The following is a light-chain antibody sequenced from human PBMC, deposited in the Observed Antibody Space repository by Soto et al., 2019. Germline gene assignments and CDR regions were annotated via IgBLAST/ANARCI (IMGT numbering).Light chain of an antibody. V-gene: IGKV3-20*01. CDR1: QSVNSEY. J-gene: IGKJ5*01. CDR3: QQYGSSPIT. CDR2: GAS. Sequence: EIVLTQSPGTLSLSPRERATLSCRASQSVNSEYLAWYQQKPGQAPRLLIYGASIRATGIPDRFSGSGSGTDFTLSISRLEPEDFASYYCQQYGSSPITVGQGTRLEI.